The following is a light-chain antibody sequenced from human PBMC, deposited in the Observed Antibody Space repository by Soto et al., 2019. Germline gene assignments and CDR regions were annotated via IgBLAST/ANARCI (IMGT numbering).Light chain of an antibody. Sequence: QSVLTKPPSASGTPGQRVTISCSGSSSNIESNTVTWYQQLPGTAPKLVIYSNYDRPSGVPDRFSGSTSGTSASLVIRGLQSEDEADYYCSSYAGSNNFVFGSGTKVTVL. CDR1: SSNIESNT. J-gene: IGLJ1*01. CDR2: SNY. V-gene: IGLV1-44*01. CDR3: SSYAGSNNFV.